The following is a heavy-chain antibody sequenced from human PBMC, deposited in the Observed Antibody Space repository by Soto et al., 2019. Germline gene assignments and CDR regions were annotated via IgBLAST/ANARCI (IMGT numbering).Heavy chain of an antibody. Sequence: PSETLSLTCTVSGDSISSGGYYWSWFRQHPGKGLEWIGYIYYSGSTYYNPSLKSRVTISVDTSKNQFSLKLSSVTAADTAVYYCARGNRGYYGSGSYPTYYYYYGMDVWGQGTMVTVSS. D-gene: IGHD3-10*01. CDR3: ARGNRGYYGSGSYPTYYYYYGMDV. CDR2: IYYSGST. J-gene: IGHJ6*02. CDR1: GDSISSGGYY. V-gene: IGHV4-31*03.